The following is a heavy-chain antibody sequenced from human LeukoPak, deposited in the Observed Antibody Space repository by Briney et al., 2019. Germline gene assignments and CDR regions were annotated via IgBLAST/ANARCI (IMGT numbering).Heavy chain of an antibody. CDR3: ARDLYFHDSSGYYYGVDY. V-gene: IGHV3-33*01. Sequence: GRSLRLSCAASGFIFSRYGLHWVRQPPGKGLEWAAAIWYDGSNKYDADSVKGRFTISRVNSRDTLYLEMYSLRVEDTAVDYCARDLYFHDSSGYYYGVDYWGQGTLTTVTS. CDR1: GFIFSRYG. J-gene: IGHJ4*02. CDR2: IWYDGSNK. D-gene: IGHD3-22*01.